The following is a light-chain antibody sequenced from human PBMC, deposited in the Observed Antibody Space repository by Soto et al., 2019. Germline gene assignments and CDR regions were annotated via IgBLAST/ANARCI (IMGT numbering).Light chain of an antibody. J-gene: IGKJ3*01. V-gene: IGKV1-33*01. Sequence: DIQMTQSPSSLSASVGDRVTITCRASQTIKNYLNWYQQKPGKAPKLLIYDASNLETGVPSRFSGSGSGTDFTFTISSLQPEDIATYYCQQYDNLPPFTFGPGTKVDIK. CDR1: QTIKNY. CDR3: QQYDNLPPFT. CDR2: DAS.